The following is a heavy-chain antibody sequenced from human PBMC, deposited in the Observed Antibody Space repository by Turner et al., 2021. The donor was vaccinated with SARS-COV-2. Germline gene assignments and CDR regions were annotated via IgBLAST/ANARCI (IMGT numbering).Heavy chain of an antibody. V-gene: IGHV3-30*04. CDR2: TSYDGSNK. CDR3: AKEGLLVALDY. D-gene: IGHD2-15*01. CDR1: GFTFMSYA. Sequence: QVQLVESGGGVVQPGRSLRLTCAASGFTFMSYAMHWVRQDPGKGLEWVAVTSYDGSNKYYADSVKGRCTISRDKSKNTLSLQMISLRAEDTAVYYCAKEGLLVALDYWGQGTPVTVSS. J-gene: IGHJ4*02.